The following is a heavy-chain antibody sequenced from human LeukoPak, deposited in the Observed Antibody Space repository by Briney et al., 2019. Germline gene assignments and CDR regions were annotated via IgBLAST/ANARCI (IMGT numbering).Heavy chain of an antibody. J-gene: IGHJ4*02. CDR3: ARRVTERFLD. V-gene: IGHV4-59*08. CDR2: IYYSSIT. D-gene: IGHD3-3*01. Sequence: PSETLSLTCYVSGDSISSDYWSWVRQPPQKGLEWIGHIYYSSITYYNPSLNSRVTISIHTSKNQFSLDLSSVTAADTAVYYCARRVTERFLDWGQGTLVTVSS. CDR1: GDSISSDY.